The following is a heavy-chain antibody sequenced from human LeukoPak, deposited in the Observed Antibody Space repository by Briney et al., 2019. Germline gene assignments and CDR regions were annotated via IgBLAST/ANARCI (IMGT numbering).Heavy chain of an antibody. CDR3: ARDASYCSSTSCYLGYMDV. J-gene: IGHJ6*03. Sequence: GGSLRLSCAASGFTFSSYAMHWVRQAPGKGLEYVSAISSNGGSTYYANSVKGRFTISRVNSKNTLYLQMGSLRAEDMAVYYCARDASYCSSTSCYLGYMDVWGKGTTVTVSS. CDR1: GFTFSSYA. V-gene: IGHV3-64*01. D-gene: IGHD2-2*01. CDR2: ISSNGGST.